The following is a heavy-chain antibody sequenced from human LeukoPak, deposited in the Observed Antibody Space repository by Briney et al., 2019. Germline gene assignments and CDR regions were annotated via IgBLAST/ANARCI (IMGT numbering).Heavy chain of an antibody. CDR1: GGSFSGYY. V-gene: IGHV4-34*01. D-gene: IGHD6-19*01. Sequence: NPSETLSLTCAVYGGSFSGYYWSWIRQPRGKGLEWMGEINHSGSTNYNPSLKSRVTISVDTSKNQFSLKLSSVTAADTAVYYCARGPIAVAGTGEIDYWGQGTLVTVSS. CDR2: INHSGST. CDR3: ARGPIAVAGTGEIDY. J-gene: IGHJ4*02.